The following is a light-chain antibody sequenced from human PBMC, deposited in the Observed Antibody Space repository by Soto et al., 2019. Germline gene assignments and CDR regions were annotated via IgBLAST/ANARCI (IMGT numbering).Light chain of an antibody. J-gene: IGKJ1*01. V-gene: IGKV2-30*01. CDR3: MQGTHWPWT. CDR2: KVS. CDR1: QSPLYSDGNTY. Sequence: DVVMTQSPLSLPVTLGQPASISCRSSQSPLYSDGNTYLSWFQQRPGQSPRRLIYKVSNRDSGVPDRFSGSGSGTDFTLKISRVGAEDVGVYNCMQGTHWPWTFGQGTKVEIK.